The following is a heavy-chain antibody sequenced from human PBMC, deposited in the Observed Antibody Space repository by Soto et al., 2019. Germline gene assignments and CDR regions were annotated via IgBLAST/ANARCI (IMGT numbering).Heavy chain of an antibody. D-gene: IGHD4-17*01. Sequence: SLSLTCTVSGASMFDNNWDWIRQPPGKRLEWIGYVYYTGSTSYNPSLRSRVNISVDTSKNQFSLKLASVTAADTAEYFCAREVPSTVTSYFDSWGPGILVTVSS. V-gene: IGHV4-59*01. CDR2: VYYTGST. CDR3: AREVPSTVTSYFDS. CDR1: GASMFDNN. J-gene: IGHJ4*02.